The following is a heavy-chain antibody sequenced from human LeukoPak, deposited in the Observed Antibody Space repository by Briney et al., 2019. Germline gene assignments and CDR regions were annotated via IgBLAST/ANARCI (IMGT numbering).Heavy chain of an antibody. V-gene: IGHV3-7*03. CDR2: IKQDGSDK. Sequence: GGSLRLSCAASGFPFSSYWMSWVRQAPGKGLEWVANIKQDGSDKYYEDSVKGRFTISRDNAKNSLYLQMNSLRAEDTAIYYCAKVTYGSGTYGAFDSWGQGTLVTVSS. D-gene: IGHD3-10*01. CDR1: GFPFSSYW. J-gene: IGHJ4*02. CDR3: AKVTYGSGTYGAFDS.